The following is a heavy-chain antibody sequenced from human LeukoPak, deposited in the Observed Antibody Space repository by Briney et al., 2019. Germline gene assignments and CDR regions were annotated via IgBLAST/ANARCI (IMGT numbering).Heavy chain of an antibody. V-gene: IGHV1-46*01. J-gene: IGHJ5*02. D-gene: IGHD6-6*01. CDR2: IIPSGGST. CDR3: VRAGGDTSSNYNWFDP. Sequence: GASVKVSCKASGYTFTTYFMHWVRQAPGQGLEWTGLIIPSGGSTTYAQKFQDRVTMTRDTSTNTVYMELSSLRSEDTAVYYCVRAGGDTSSNYNWFDPWGQGTLVTVSS. CDR1: GYTFTTYF.